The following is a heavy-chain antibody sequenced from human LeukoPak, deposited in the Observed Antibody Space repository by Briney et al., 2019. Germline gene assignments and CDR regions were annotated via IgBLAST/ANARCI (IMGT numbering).Heavy chain of an antibody. CDR1: GFTFSTYS. CDR3: ARDRNYDGSVYYEDDYFDY. CDR2: ISSSSSYI. D-gene: IGHD3-22*01. V-gene: IGHV3-21*01. J-gene: IGHJ4*02. Sequence: GGSLRLSCAASGFTFSTYSMNWVRQAPGKGLEWVSSISSSSSYIYYADSVKGRFSISRDNAKNSLYLQMNSLRAEDTAVYYCARDRNYDGSVYYEDDYFDYWGQGTLVTVSS.